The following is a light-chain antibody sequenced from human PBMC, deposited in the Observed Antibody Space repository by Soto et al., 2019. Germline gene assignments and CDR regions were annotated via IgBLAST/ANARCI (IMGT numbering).Light chain of an antibody. J-gene: IGKJ4*01. Sequence: EIVLTQSPATLSLSPGERATLSCRASQSVSFYLAWYQQKPGQAPRLLIYDASDRATGIPARFSGSGSGTDFTLTISSLEPEDFAVYYCQQRDDWVSFGGGTKVEIK. V-gene: IGKV3-11*01. CDR2: DAS. CDR1: QSVSFY. CDR3: QQRDDWVS.